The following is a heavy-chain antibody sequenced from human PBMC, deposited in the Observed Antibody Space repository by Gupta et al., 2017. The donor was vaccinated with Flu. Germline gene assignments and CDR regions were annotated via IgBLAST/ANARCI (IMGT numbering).Heavy chain of an antibody. V-gene: IGHV3-30*18. CDR1: GFTFSSYG. J-gene: IGHJ4*02. D-gene: IGHD2-2*01. CDR2: ISYDGSNK. CDR3: AKLTGLAIVPGGY. Sequence: QVQLVESGGGVVQPGRSLRLSCAASGFTFSSYGMHWVRQAPGKGLEWVAVISYDGSNKYYADSVKGRFTISRDNSKNTLYLQMNSLRAEDTAVYYCAKLTGLAIVPGGYWGQGTLVTVSS.